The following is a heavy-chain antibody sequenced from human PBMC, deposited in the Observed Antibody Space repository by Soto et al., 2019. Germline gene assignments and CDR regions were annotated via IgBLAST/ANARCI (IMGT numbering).Heavy chain of an antibody. J-gene: IGHJ6*03. CDR3: ARGGISHWAYFYYMDV. CDR1: GGSLSDYF. V-gene: IGHV4-34*01. CDR2: INHLGSI. D-gene: IGHD2-21*01. Sequence: PSETLSLSCVVSGGSLSDYFCSWIRQPPGMALEWIGEINHLGSINYNPSLKSRVTMSVDTSKNQFSLTLNSVTAADTATYYCARGGISHWAYFYYMDVWDRGTTVTV.